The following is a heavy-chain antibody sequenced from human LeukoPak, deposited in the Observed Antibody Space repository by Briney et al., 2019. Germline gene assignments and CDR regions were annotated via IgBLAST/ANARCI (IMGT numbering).Heavy chain of an antibody. J-gene: IGHJ4*01. CDR3: ARVPSRDSSLFDY. V-gene: IGHV3-21*01. CDR2: ISSSSSSI. D-gene: IGHD3-22*01. CDR1: GFTFSSYA. Sequence: GGSLRLSCAASGFTFSSYAMSWVRQAPGKGLEWVSSISSSSSSIYYADSVKGRFTISRDNAKNSLYLQMNSLRAEDTAVYYCARVPSRDSSLFDYWGQGTLVTVSS.